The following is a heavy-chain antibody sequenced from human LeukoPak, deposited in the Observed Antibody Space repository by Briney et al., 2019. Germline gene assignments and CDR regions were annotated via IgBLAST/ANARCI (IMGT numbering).Heavy chain of an antibody. CDR3: AIAESSGYHLDS. CDR2: ISSSSIYT. Sequence: GGSLRLSCAASGFTFSDYYRSWIRQAPGKGLEWVSYISSSSIYTNYADSVKGRFTISRDNAKNSLYLQMNSLRAEDTAVYYFAIAESSGYHLDSCGQGTLVTVSS. D-gene: IGHD3-22*01. V-gene: IGHV3-11*05. CDR1: GFTFSDYY. J-gene: IGHJ4*02.